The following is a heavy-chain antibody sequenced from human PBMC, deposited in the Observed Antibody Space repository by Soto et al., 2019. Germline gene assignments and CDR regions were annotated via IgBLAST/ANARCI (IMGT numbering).Heavy chain of an antibody. CDR2: ISVYNGDT. Sequence: QVQLLQSGGEVKRPGASVRVSCKASGYTFANYGITWVRQAPGQGLELVGWISVYNGDTNFAQKFRGRVTLTTDTSTTTAYLDLRSLTSDDTAVYYCARDRVAGIWGDAFDIWGQGTVVTVSS. D-gene: IGHD3-16*01. CDR1: GYTFANYG. V-gene: IGHV1-18*01. CDR3: ARDRVAGIWGDAFDI. J-gene: IGHJ3*02.